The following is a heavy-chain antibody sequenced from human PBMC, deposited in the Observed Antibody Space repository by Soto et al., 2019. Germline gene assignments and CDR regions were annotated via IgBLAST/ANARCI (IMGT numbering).Heavy chain of an antibody. J-gene: IGHJ5*02. CDR2: VSQSGNT. V-gene: IGHV4-4*02. CDR3: AREVPGLREVNRNWFDP. Sequence: PSETLSLTCTVSGDSISGSYWWSWVRQPPGKGLEWIGEVSQSGNTNYNPSLMSRLTISVDKSKNQFSLRLTHVTAADTGIYYCAREVPGLREVNRNWFDPWGQGTLVTSPQ. D-gene: IGHD3-10*01. CDR1: GDSISGSYW.